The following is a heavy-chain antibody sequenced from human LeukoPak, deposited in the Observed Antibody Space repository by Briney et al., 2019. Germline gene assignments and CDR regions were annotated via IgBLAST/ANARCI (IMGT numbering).Heavy chain of an antibody. V-gene: IGHV4-34*01. Sequence: SETLSLTCAVYGGSFSGYYWSWIRQPPRKGLEWIAEINHRGSTNYNPSLKSRVTISVDTSKNQFSLKLSSVTAADTAVYYCARARPTYRSSLTYYYYNYMDVWGKGTTVTVS. CDR3: ARARPTYRSSLTYYYYNYMDV. D-gene: IGHD6-13*01. CDR1: GGSFSGYY. J-gene: IGHJ6*03. CDR2: INHRGST.